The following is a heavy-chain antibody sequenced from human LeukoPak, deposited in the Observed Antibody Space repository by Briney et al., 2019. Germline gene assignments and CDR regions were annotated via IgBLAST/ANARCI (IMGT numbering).Heavy chain of an antibody. D-gene: IGHD3-16*01. CDR1: GFTFSSYA. Sequence: PGGSLRLSCAASGFTFSSYAMSWVRQAPGKGLEWVANIKQDGSEKYYVDSVKGRFTISRDNAKNSLYLQMNSLRAEDTAVYYCGRIRLGEFYWGQGTLVTVSS. V-gene: IGHV3-7*01. CDR2: IKQDGSEK. J-gene: IGHJ4*02. CDR3: GRIRLGEFY.